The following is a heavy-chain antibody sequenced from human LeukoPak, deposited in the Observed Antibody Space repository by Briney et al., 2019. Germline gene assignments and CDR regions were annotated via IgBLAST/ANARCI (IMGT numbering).Heavy chain of an antibody. CDR1: GYTFTSYD. Sequence: AASVKVSCKASGYTFTSYDINWVRQATGQGLEWMGWISPNSGGTNYAQQFQGRVTMTRGTSISTAYMELSRLTSDDTAVYYCARGDSSRGYYYMDVWGKGTTVTVSS. CDR2: ISPNSGGT. J-gene: IGHJ6*03. V-gene: IGHV1-2*02. D-gene: IGHD2-21*01. CDR3: ARGDSSRGYYYMDV.